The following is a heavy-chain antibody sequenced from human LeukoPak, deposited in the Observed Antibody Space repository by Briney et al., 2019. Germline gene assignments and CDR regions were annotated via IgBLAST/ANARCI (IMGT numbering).Heavy chain of an antibody. CDR1: GFTFSSYS. V-gene: IGHV3-21*01. CDR2: ISSSSSYI. CDR3: ARSSGSYLDY. D-gene: IGHD1-26*01. Sequence: GGSLRPSCAASGFTFSSYSMNWVRQAPGKGLEWVSSISSSSSYIYYADSVKGRFTISRDNAKNSLYLQMNSLRAEDTAVYYCARSSGSYLDYWGQGTLVTVSS. J-gene: IGHJ4*02.